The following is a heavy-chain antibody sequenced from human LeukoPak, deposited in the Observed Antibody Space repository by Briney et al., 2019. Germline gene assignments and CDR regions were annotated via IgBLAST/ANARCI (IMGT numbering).Heavy chain of an antibody. Sequence: GGSLRLSCAASGFTFSSYGMHWVRQAPGKGLEWVAVISYDGSNKYYADSVKGRFTISRDNSKNTLYQQMNRLRAEDTAVYYCAKDSSEYSSVDYWGQGTLVTVSS. CDR1: GFTFSSYG. D-gene: IGHD6-19*01. V-gene: IGHV3-30*18. J-gene: IGHJ4*02. CDR2: ISYDGSNK. CDR3: AKDSSEYSSVDY.